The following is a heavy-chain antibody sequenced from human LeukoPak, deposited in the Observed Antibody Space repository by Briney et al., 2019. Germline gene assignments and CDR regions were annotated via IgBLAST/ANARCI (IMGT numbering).Heavy chain of an antibody. CDR1: GFTFSTFA. D-gene: IGHD4-17*01. V-gene: IGHV3-23*01. CDR2: ITGTHYTT. CDR3: TKDPNGDYVGAFDP. J-gene: IGHJ5*02. Sequence: GGSLRLSYAASGFTFSTFAMTWVRQAPGKGLEWVSSITGTHYTTYNTDSVKGRFTISRDNSKNTLYLQMNSLRADDTAVYYCTKDPNGDYVGAFDPWGQGTLVTVSS.